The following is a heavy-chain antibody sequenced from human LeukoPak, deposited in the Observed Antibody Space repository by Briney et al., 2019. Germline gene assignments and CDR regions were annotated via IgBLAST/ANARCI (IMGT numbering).Heavy chain of an antibody. CDR2: INPNSGGT. Sequence: ASVKVSCKASGGTFSSYAISWVRQAPGQGLEWMGWINPNSGGTNYAQKFQGRVTMTRDTSISTAYMELSRLRSDDTAVYYCARDRQGIGYEDYYFDYWGQGTLVTVSS. CDR3: ARDRQGIGYEDYYFDY. CDR1: GGTFSSYA. V-gene: IGHV1-2*02. J-gene: IGHJ4*02. D-gene: IGHD6-13*01.